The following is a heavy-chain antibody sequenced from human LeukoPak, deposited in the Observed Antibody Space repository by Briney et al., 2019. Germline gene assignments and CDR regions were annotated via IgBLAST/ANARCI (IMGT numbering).Heavy chain of an antibody. J-gene: IGHJ4*02. V-gene: IGHV3-23*01. CDR2: ISASGAST. CDR1: GFIFSSYA. CDR3: AKGSGSGWYSGFDF. Sequence: GGSLRLSCAASGFIFSSYAMTWVRQAPGKGLEWVSAISASGASTYYADSVKGRFTISRDNSKNSLYLQMSSLRGEDTAVYFCAKGSGSGWYSGFDFWGQGTLLTVSS. D-gene: IGHD6-19*01.